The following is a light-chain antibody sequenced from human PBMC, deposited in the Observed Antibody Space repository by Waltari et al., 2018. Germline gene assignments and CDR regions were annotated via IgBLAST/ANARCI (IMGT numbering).Light chain of an antibody. V-gene: IGLV2-14*03. Sequence: QSALTQPASVSGSPGQSITISCTGTSSDVGGYNFVSWYQQHPGKAPQLIIYDVSNRPSGVSNRFSGSRSGNTASLTISGLQTEDEADYYCISYTSSSTWVFGGGTKLTVL. CDR2: DVS. CDR1: SSDVGGYNF. CDR3: ISYTSSSTWV. J-gene: IGLJ3*02.